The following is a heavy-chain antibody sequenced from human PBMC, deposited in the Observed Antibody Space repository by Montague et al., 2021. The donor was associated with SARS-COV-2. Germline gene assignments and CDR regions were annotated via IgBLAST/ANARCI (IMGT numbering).Heavy chain of an antibody. V-gene: IGHV2-70*11. CDR2: IDWDDDK. D-gene: IGHD6-19*01. CDR1: GFSLSTSGMC. CDR3: ARMTVAGIPYDY. J-gene: IGHJ4*02. Sequence: VKPTQTLTLTCTFSGFSLSTSGMCVSWIRQPPGKALEWLARIDWDDDKYYSTSLKTRLTISKDTSTNQVVLTMTNMDPVDTATYYCARMTVAGIPYDYWGQGTLVTVSS.